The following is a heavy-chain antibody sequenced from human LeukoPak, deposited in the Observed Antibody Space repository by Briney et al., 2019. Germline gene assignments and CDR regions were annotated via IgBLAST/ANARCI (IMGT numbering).Heavy chain of an antibody. D-gene: IGHD3-22*01. CDR3: ARDDYYDSSGLEHFDY. Sequence: ASVKVSCKASGYTFTSYGISWVRQAPGQGLEWMGWISAYNGNTNYAQKFQGRVTMTTDTSTSTAYMELRSLRSDDTAVYYCARDDYYDSSGLEHFDYWGQGTLVTVSS. V-gene: IGHV1-18*01. CDR2: ISAYNGNT. J-gene: IGHJ4*02. CDR1: GYTFTSYG.